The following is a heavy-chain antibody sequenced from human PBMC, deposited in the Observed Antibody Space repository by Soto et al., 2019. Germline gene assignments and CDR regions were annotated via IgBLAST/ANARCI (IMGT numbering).Heavy chain of an antibody. D-gene: IGHD7-27*01. CDR2: IYYGGST. J-gene: IGHJ4*02. CDR3: AKNWNWGSLVH. V-gene: IGHV4-59*08. Sequence: SGTLSLTCTVSGDSISTDYWSWIRQSPGKGLEWIGFIYYGGSTNYNPSLKSRVTISVDTPKNQFSLKLSSVTAADTAVYYCAKNWNWGSLVHWGQGTLVT. CDR1: GDSISTDY.